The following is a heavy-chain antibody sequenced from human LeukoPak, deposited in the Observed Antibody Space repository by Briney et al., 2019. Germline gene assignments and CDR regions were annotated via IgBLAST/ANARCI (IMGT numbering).Heavy chain of an antibody. CDR2: IFRSGRT. Sequence: SGTLSLTCAVSGGSISSTNWWSWVRQPPGKGLEWIGEIFRSGRTNYNPSLKSRVTISVDKSRNQFSLQLNSVLPEDTAVYYCARGDQWLDQWGQGALVTVSS. V-gene: IGHV4-4*02. J-gene: IGHJ4*02. CDR3: ARGDQWLDQ. CDR1: GGSISSTNW. D-gene: IGHD6-19*01.